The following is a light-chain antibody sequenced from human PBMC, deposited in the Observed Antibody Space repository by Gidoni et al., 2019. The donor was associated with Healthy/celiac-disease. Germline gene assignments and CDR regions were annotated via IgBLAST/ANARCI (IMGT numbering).Light chain of an antibody. Sequence: QAVLPQPPAASGTPEKRVTISCSGSSSNIGSNYVYWYQQLPGTAPKLLIYRNNQRTSGVPDRSSFSGSCTSASLAISGLRSEDVAEYYCAAWEYLLSSWVFGGGTKLTVL. J-gene: IGLJ3*02. CDR2: RNN. CDR1: SSNIGSNY. CDR3: AAWEYLLSSWV. V-gene: IGLV1-47*01.